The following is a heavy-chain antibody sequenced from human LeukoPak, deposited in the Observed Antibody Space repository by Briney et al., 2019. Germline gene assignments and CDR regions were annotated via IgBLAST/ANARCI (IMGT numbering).Heavy chain of an antibody. CDR2: MNPSGGST. V-gene: IGHV1-46*01. Sequence: GASVKVPCKASGYTFTSYYMHCVRQAPGQPLEWMGIMNPSGGSTSYAQKFQGRVTMTRNTSTSTVYMELSSLRSEDTAVYYCARGPPGYCSGGSCLSPSDYWGQGTLVTVSS. J-gene: IGHJ4*02. D-gene: IGHD2-15*01. CDR1: GYTFTSYY. CDR3: ARGPPGYCSGGSCLSPSDY.